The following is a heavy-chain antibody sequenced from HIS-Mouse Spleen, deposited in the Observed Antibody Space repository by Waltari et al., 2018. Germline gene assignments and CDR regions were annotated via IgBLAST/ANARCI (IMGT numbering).Heavy chain of an antibody. J-gene: IGHJ2*01. CDR2: IYYSGST. CDR1: GGAISSSSCY. CDR3: AREIPYSSSWYDWYFDL. D-gene: IGHD6-13*01. Sequence: QLQLQESGPGLVKPLETLSLPCTVAGGAISSSSCYLGGIRQPQGKGREWIGSIYYSGSTYYNPSLKSRVTISVDTSKNPFSLKLSSVTAADTAVYYCAREIPYSSSWYDWYFDLWGRGTLVTVSS. V-gene: IGHV4-39*07.